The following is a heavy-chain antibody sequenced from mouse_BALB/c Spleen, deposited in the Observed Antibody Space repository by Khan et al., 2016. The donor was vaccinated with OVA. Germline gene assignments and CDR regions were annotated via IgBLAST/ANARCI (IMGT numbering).Heavy chain of an antibody. Sequence: QLEESGPGLVKPSQSLSLTCTVTGYSITSGYAWNWIRQFPGNKLEWMGYISYSGVTSYTPSLKSRISITRDTSKNQFFLQLTSGTTEDTATYYCARGNYYGYYFDYWGQGTTLTVSS. V-gene: IGHV3-2*02. J-gene: IGHJ2*01. CDR3: ARGNYYGYYFDY. CDR2: ISYSGVT. CDR1: GYSITSGYA. D-gene: IGHD1-1*01.